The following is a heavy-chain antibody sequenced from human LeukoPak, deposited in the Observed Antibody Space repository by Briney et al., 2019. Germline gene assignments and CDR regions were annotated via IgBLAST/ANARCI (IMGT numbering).Heavy chain of an antibody. D-gene: IGHD3-22*01. CDR3: ARERVNYYMDV. J-gene: IGHJ6*03. CDR2: IYYSEST. CDR1: GGSVSSGSYY. Sequence: SETLSLTCTVSGGSVSSGSYYWSWIRQPPGKGLEWIGFIYYSESTNYNPSLKSRVTISVDTSKNQFSLKLSSVTAADTAVYYCARERVNYYMDVWGKGTTVTVSS. V-gene: IGHV4-61*01.